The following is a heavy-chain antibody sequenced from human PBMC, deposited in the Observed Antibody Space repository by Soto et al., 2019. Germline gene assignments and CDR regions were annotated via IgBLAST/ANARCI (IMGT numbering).Heavy chain of an antibody. CDR3: ATGSSSSRPYFDY. V-gene: IGHV3-33*01. J-gene: IGHJ4*02. D-gene: IGHD6-6*01. CDR1: GFTFSSYG. Sequence: GGSLRLSCAASGFTFSSYGMHWVRQAPGKGLEWVAVIWYDGSNKYYADSVKGRLTISRDNSKNTLYLQMNSLRAEDTAVYYCATGSSSSRPYFDYWGQGTLVTVSS. CDR2: IWYDGSNK.